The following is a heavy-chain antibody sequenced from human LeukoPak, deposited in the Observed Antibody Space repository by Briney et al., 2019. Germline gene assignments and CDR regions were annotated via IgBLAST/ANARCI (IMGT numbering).Heavy chain of an antibody. CDR1: GFTFSNAW. J-gene: IGHJ4*02. Sequence: PGGSLRLSCAASGFTFSNAWMSWVRQAPGKGLEWVGRIKSKTDGGTTDYAAPVKGRFTISRDDSKNTLYLQMNSLKTEDTAVYYCTTDCLVVPAASDYWGQGTLVTVSS. CDR2: IKSKTDGGTT. V-gene: IGHV3-15*01. D-gene: IGHD2-2*01. CDR3: TTDCLVVPAASDY.